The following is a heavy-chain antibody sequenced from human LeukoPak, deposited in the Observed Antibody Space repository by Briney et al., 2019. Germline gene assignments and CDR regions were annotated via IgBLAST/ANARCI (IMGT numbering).Heavy chain of an antibody. D-gene: IGHD2-2*01. CDR2: IHFDGSEI. V-gene: IGHV3-30*02. CDR3: AKDRCSSTSCPNWFDP. J-gene: IGHJ5*02. Sequence: GSLRLSCAASGFTFSTYGMHWVRQAPGKGLEWVAFIHFDGSEIYYADSVKGRFAISRDNSKNTLYLQMNSLTSGDTAVYHCAKDRCSSTSCPNWFDPWGQGTLVTVSP. CDR1: GFTFSTYG.